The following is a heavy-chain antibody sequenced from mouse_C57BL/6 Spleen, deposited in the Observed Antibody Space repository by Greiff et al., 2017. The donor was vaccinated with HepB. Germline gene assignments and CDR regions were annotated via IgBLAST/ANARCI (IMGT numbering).Heavy chain of an antibody. CDR3: ARTTVGGRGFAY. CDR1: GFTFSDYG. D-gene: IGHD1-1*01. Sequence: EVKLVESGGGLVKPGGSLKLSCAASGFTFSDYGMHWVRQAPEKGLEWVAYISSGSSNIYYADTVKGRFTISRDNAKNTLFLQMTSLRSEDTAMYYCARTTVGGRGFAYWGQGTLVTVSA. J-gene: IGHJ3*01. V-gene: IGHV5-17*01. CDR2: ISSGSSNI.